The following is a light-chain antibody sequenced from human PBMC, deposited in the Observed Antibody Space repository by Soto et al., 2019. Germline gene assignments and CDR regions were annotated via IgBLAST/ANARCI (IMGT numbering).Light chain of an antibody. Sequence: ETVLTQSPGTLSLSPGERATLSCRASQSVSSRSLAWYQQKPGQAPRLLIYGASSRATGIPDRFSGSGSGTHFTLIISRLEPEDFAVYYCQQYERGFTFGLGTKVDI. CDR3: QQYERGFT. CDR2: GAS. J-gene: IGKJ3*01. V-gene: IGKV3-20*01. CDR1: QSVSSRS.